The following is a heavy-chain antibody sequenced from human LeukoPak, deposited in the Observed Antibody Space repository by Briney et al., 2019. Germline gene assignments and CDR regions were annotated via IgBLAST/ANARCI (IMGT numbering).Heavy chain of an antibody. CDR1: GGSISSYY. Sequence: PSETLSLTCTVSGGSISSYYWSWIRQPPGKGLEWIGYIYYSGSTNYNPSLKSRVTISVDTSKNQFSLKLSSVTAADTAVYYCARGGYYDFWSGPNPFDYWGQGILVTVSS. D-gene: IGHD3-3*01. CDR3: ARGGYYDFWSGPNPFDY. CDR2: IYYSGST. J-gene: IGHJ4*02. V-gene: IGHV4-59*01.